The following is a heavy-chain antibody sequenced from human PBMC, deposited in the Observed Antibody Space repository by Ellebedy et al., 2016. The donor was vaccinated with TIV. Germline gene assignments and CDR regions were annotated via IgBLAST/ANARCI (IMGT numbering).Heavy chain of an antibody. V-gene: IGHV3-23*01. CDR2: ISGSGGST. J-gene: IGHJ2*01. CDR1: GFTFSSYA. D-gene: IGHD4-17*01. CDR3: AKAYGDSANWYFDL. Sequence: GESLKISXAASGFTFSSYAMSWVRQAPDKGLDWVSAISGSGGSTYYADSVKGRFTISRDNSKNTLYLQMNSLRAEDTAVYYCAKAYGDSANWYFDLWGRGTLITVSS.